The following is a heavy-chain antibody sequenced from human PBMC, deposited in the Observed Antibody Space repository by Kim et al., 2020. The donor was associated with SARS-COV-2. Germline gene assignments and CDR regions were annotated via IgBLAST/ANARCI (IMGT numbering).Heavy chain of an antibody. J-gene: IGHJ5*02. D-gene: IGHD6-19*01. Sequence: AQKCQGRVTMTRDTSISTAYMELSRLRSDDTAVYYCARVAVAGSSNWFDPWGQGTLVTVSS. CDR3: ARVAVAGSSNWFDP. V-gene: IGHV1-2*02.